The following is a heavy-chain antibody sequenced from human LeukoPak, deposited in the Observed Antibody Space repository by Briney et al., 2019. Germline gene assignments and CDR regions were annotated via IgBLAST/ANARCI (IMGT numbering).Heavy chain of an antibody. CDR3: ARGRELPNWFDP. V-gene: IGHV3-48*03. CDR1: GFTLSSYE. J-gene: IGHJ5*02. CDR2: ISRTGNSI. D-gene: IGHD5-24*01. Sequence: PGGSLRLSCAASGFTLSSYEMNWVRLAPGKGLEWISYISRTGNSIYYADSVKGRFTISRDNAKNSLYLQMNSLRAEDTAVYYCARGRELPNWFDPWGQGTLVTVSS.